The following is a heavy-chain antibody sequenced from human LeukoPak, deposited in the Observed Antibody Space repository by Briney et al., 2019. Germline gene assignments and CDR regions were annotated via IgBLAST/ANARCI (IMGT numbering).Heavy chain of an antibody. CDR2: ISGSGGNT. CDR1: GFTFSSYG. Sequence: GGSLRLSCAASGFTFSSYGMSWVRQAPGKGLEWVSAISGSGGNTYYADSVKGRFTISRDNSKNTLYLQMNSLRAEDTAVYYCAKDDNYIRFLSWGQGTLVTVSS. V-gene: IGHV3-23*01. CDR3: AKDDNYIRFLS. J-gene: IGHJ5*02. D-gene: IGHD3-16*01.